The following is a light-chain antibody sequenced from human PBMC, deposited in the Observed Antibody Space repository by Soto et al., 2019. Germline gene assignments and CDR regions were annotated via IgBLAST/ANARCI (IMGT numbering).Light chain of an antibody. CDR1: QSIGSW. CDR2: EAS. J-gene: IGKJ1*01. CDR3: QQYDSYSWT. V-gene: IGKV1-5*01. Sequence: DIQMTQDPSSPSFSVGDRVTIACRASQSIGSWLAWYQQKPGKAPKLLIYEASTLQSGVPSRFSGSGSGTEFTLTISSLRPDDFATYYCQQYDSYSWTFGHGTKVDIK.